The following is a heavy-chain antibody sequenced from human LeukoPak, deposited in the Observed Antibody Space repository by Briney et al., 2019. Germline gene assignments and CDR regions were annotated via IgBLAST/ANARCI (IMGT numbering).Heavy chain of an antibody. Sequence: PSETLSLTCTVSGGSISSYYWGWIRQPPGKGLDWIGYIYYSGSTNYNPSLKSRVTISVDTSKNQFSLKLSSVTAADTAVYYCATVGAPPSNYRYYYYYMDVWGKGTTVTVSS. J-gene: IGHJ6*03. V-gene: IGHV4-59*01. CDR2: IYYSGST. D-gene: IGHD4-11*01. CDR3: ATVGAPPSNYRYYYYYMDV. CDR1: GGSISSYY.